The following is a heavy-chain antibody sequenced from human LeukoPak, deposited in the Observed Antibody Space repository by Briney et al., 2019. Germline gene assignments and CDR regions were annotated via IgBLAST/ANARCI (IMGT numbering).Heavy chain of an antibody. D-gene: IGHD3-10*01. CDR2: IYPGDSDT. Sequence: GESLKISCKGSGYSFTSYWIGWVRQMPGKGLEWMGIIYPGDSDTRSSPSFQGQVTISADKSISTAYLQWSSLKASDTAMYYCARVTPERITMVRGVMSVWGQGTTVTVSS. CDR1: GYSFTSYW. V-gene: IGHV5-51*01. CDR3: ARVTPERITMVRGVMSV. J-gene: IGHJ6*02.